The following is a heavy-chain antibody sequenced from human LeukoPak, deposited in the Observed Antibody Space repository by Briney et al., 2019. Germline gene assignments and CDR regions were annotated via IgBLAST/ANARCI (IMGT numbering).Heavy chain of an antibody. CDR3: ARDGNFDY. V-gene: IGHV1-2*02. CDR2: IKPNSGDT. J-gene: IGHJ4*02. Sequence: ASVKVSCKASGYTFTDYFMHWVRQAPGQGLEWMGWIKPNSGDTNSAQRFQGRVTLTRDTSISTAYMELSRLRSDDTAVYYCARDGNFDYWGQGTLVTVSS. CDR1: GYTFTDYF.